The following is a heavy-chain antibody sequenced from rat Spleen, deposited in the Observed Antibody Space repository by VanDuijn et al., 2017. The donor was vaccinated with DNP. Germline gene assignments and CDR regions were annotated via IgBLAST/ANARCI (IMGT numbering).Heavy chain of an antibody. J-gene: IGHJ2*01. D-gene: IGHD1-11*01. V-gene: IGHV5-31*01. CDR3: ARGGRSYFDY. CDR1: GFTFNNYW. CDR2: ITGSGGTT. Sequence: EVQLVESGGGLVQPGRSLKLSCAASGFTFNNYWMAWIRQVPGKGLEWVASITGSGGTTYYPDSVKGRFTISRDNAKNTLYVQINSLRSEDTATYYCARGGRSYFDYWGQGVMVTVSS.